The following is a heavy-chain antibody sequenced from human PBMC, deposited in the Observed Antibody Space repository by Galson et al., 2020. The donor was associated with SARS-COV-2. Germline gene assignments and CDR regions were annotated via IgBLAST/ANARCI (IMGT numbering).Heavy chain of an antibody. D-gene: IGHD4-4*01. CDR3: ARERTVPDY. CDR2: IYTSGST. V-gene: IGHV4-61*02. Sequence: SETLSLTCTVSGGSISSGSYYWSWIRQPAGKGLEWIGRIYTSGSTHYNPSLKSRVTISVDTSKNQFSLKLSSVTAADTAVYYCARERTVPDYWGQGTLVTVSS. J-gene: IGHJ4*02. CDR1: GGSISSGSYY.